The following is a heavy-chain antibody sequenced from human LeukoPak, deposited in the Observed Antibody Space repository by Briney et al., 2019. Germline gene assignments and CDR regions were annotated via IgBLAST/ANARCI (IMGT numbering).Heavy chain of an antibody. D-gene: IGHD5-18*01. CDR3: ARGLYSQGPFES. V-gene: IGHV4-38-2*02. CDR2: LYHSGST. CDR1: GYSISSGYY. Sequence: SETLSLTCTVSGYSISSGYYWGWIRHPPGRGLEWIGSLYHSGSTYDNPPLKSRLTRSVNTSKNQCSREGSAVTAAATAVYYCARGLYSQGPFESSGQGTLVTASS. J-gene: IGHJ4*02.